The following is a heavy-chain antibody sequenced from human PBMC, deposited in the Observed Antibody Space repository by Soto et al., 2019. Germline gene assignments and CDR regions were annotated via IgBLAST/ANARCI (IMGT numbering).Heavy chain of an antibody. J-gene: IGHJ4*02. D-gene: IGHD2-15*01. CDR1: LGSLSTNP. V-gene: IGHV1-69*06. CDR3: ARRDSGGFYRLFDS. CDR2: TGSGTGPG. Sequence: GACVXVSFKSCLGSLSTNPSMLLRQAPGQGLEGMGGTGSGTGPGNHAQKFQGRLTVTADKSTSTVYMELTNLSSEDTAVYYCARRDSGGFYRLFDSWGQGTLVTVSS.